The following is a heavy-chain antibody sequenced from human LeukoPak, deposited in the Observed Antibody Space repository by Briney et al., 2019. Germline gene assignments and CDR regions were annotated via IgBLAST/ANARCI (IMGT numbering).Heavy chain of an antibody. CDR3: ARTLTVAGTGSFDY. CDR2: IRHDESNK. Sequence: GGSLRLSCAASGFTFSSYGMSWVRQAPGKGLEWLAFIRHDESNKIYADSKQGRLTISRDNSKNTLYLQMNSLRVEDTAVYYCARTLTVAGTGSFDYWGQGTLVTVSS. CDR1: GFTFSSYG. J-gene: IGHJ4*02. D-gene: IGHD6-19*01. V-gene: IGHV3-30*02.